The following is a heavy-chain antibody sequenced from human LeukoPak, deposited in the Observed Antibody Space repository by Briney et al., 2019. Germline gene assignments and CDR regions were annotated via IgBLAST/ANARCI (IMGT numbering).Heavy chain of an antibody. J-gene: IGHJ4*02. D-gene: IGHD3-10*01. Sequence: ASVKVSCKASGYTFTSYAMNWVRQAPGQGLEWMGWINTNTGNPTYAQGFTGRFVFSLDTSVGTAYLQISSLKAEDTAVYYCARGYGSGRHSVRFDYWGQGTLVTVSS. CDR2: INTNTGNP. V-gene: IGHV7-4-1*02. CDR1: GYTFTSYA. CDR3: ARGYGSGRHSVRFDY.